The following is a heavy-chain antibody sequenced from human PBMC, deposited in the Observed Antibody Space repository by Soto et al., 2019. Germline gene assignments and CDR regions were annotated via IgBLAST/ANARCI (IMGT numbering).Heavy chain of an antibody. CDR1: GGSFSGYY. J-gene: IGHJ6*02. CDR3: ARGPLYYYGMDV. CDR2: INHSGST. Sequence: SETLSLTCAVYGGSFSGYYWSWIRQPPGKGLEWIGEINHSGSTNYNPSLKSRVTISVDTSKNQFSLKLSSVTAADTAVYYCARGPLYYYGMDVWGQGTTVTVS. V-gene: IGHV4-34*01.